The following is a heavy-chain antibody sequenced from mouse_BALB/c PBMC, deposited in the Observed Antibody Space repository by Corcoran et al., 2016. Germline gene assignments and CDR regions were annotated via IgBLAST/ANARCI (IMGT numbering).Heavy chain of an antibody. CDR1: GFNIKDTY. CDR2: IDPANDNT. V-gene: IGHV14-3*02. CDR3: TNGSYEAWFAY. Sequence: EVQLQQSGAELVKPGASVKLSCTASGFNIKDTYLHWVKQRPEQGLKWIGRIDPANDNTKFDPKFQGKATITADTSSNTAYLQLSSLTSEDTAVYCCTNGSYEAWFAYWGQGTLVTVSA. J-gene: IGHJ3*01. D-gene: IGHD1-1*02.